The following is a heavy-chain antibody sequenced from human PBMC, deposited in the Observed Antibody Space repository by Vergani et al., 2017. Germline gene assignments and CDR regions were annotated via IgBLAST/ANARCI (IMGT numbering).Heavy chain of an antibody. CDR1: GFTFISSA. D-gene: IGHD3-9*01. Sequence: QLVQSGPEVKKPGTSVKVSCKASGFTFISSAMQWVRQARGQGLEWIGWIVVGSGNTNYAQTFKERVTITRDMSKSTAYMEMTSLRSEDTALYYCAAVADILTGYYTVFDYWGQGTLVTVSS. CDR3: AAVADILTGYYTVFDY. CDR2: IVVGSGNT. J-gene: IGHJ4*02. V-gene: IGHV1-58*02.